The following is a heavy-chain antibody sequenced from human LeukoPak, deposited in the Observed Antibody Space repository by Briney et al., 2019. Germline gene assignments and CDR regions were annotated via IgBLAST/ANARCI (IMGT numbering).Heavy chain of an antibody. D-gene: IGHD3-22*01. V-gene: IGHV4-4*07. CDR3: ARSYSSGSLFGAFDI. Sequence: SETLSLTCTVSGGSISSYYWSWIRQPAGKGLEWIGRIYTSGSTNYKPSLKSRVTMSVDTSKNQFSLKLSSVTAADTAVYYCARSYSSGSLFGAFDIWGQGTMVTVSS. CDR1: GGSISSYY. J-gene: IGHJ3*02. CDR2: IYTSGST.